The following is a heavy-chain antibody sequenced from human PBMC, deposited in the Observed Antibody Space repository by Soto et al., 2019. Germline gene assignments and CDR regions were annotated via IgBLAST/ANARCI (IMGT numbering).Heavy chain of an antibody. Sequence: GASVKVSCKASGYTFTSYDINWVRQATGQGLEWMGWMNPNSGNTGYAQKFQGRVTMTRNTSISTAYMELSSLRSEDTAVYYCARVNYDSSGYYFYFDYRGQGTLVTVSS. CDR3: ARVNYDSSGYYFYFDY. V-gene: IGHV1-8*01. CDR1: GYTFTSYD. J-gene: IGHJ4*02. D-gene: IGHD3-22*01. CDR2: MNPNSGNT.